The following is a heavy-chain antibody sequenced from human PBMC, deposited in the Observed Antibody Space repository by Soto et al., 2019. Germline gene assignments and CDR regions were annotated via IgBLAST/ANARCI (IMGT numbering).Heavy chain of an antibody. CDR2: ISAYNGNT. V-gene: IGHV1-18*01. CDR3: ARDPYYDILTGYYDYYMDV. CDR1: GYTFTSYG. D-gene: IGHD3-9*01. Sequence: QVQLVQSGAEVKKPGASVKVSCKASGYTFTSYGISWVRQAPGQGLEWMGWISAYNGNTNYAQKRHGRVTITTDTSTSTAYMELRSLRSDDTAVYYCARDPYYDILTGYYDYYMDVWGKGTTVTVSS. J-gene: IGHJ6*03.